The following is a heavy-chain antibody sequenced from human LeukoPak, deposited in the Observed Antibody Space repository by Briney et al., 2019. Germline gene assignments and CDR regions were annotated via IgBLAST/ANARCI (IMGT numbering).Heavy chain of an antibody. CDR3: ASRYYVWGSYRPTYYFDY. CDR2: INAGNGNT. Sequence: GASVKVSCKASGYTFTSYAMHWVRQAPGQRLEWMGWINAGNGNTKYSQKFQGRVTITRDTSASTAYMELSSLRSEDTAVYYCASRYYVWGSYRPTYYFDYWGQGTLVTVSS. V-gene: IGHV1-3*01. CDR1: GYTFTSYA. D-gene: IGHD3-16*02. J-gene: IGHJ4*02.